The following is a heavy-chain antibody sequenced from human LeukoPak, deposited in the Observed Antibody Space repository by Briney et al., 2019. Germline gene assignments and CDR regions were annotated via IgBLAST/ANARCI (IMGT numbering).Heavy chain of an antibody. Sequence: SETLSLTCTVSGGSISSSSYYWGWIRQPPGKGLEWIGSIYYSGSTHYNPSLKSRVTISVDTSKNQFSLKLSSVTAADTAVYYCAREGEMVLDAFDIWGQGTMVTVSS. CDR1: GGSISSSSYY. CDR2: IYYSGST. D-gene: IGHD3-16*01. V-gene: IGHV4-39*02. CDR3: AREGEMVLDAFDI. J-gene: IGHJ3*02.